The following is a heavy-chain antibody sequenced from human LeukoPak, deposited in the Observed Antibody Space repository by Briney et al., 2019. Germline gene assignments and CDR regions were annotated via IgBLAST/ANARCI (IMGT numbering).Heavy chain of an antibody. CDR3: ARQPLVRDCGGDCEFDY. D-gene: IGHD2-21*02. CDR2: IYPGDSNT. CDR1: GYSFSYYW. V-gene: IGHV5-51*01. J-gene: IGHJ4*02. Sequence: GESLKISCKGSGYSFSYYWIGWVRQMPGKGLEWMGIIYPGDSNTRYSPFFQGQVTISADKSISTAYLQWTSLKASDTAIYYCARQPLVRDCGGDCEFDYWGQGTQVTVSS.